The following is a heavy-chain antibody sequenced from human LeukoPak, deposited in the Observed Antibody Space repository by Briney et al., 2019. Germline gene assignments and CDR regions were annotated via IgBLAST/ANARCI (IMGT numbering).Heavy chain of an antibody. V-gene: IGHV4-30-4*01. D-gene: IGHD2-15*01. CDR3: AREHYCSGGSCYNWFDP. CDR1: GGSISSGDYY. Sequence: SQTLSLTCTVSGGSISSGDYYWSWIRQPPGKGLEWIGYIYYSGSTYYNPSLKSRVTISVDTSMNQFSLKLSSVTAADTAVYYCAREHYCSGGSCYNWFDPWGQGTLVTVSS. CDR2: IYYSGST. J-gene: IGHJ5*02.